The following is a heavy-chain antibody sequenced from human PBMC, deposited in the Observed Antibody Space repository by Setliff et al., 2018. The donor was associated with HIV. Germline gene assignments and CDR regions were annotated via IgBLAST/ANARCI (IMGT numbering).Heavy chain of an antibody. CDR2: IYYSGST. Sequence: PSETLSLTCTVSGDSISSISYYWTWIRQHPEKGLEWIGYIYYSGSTLYNPSLRSRLSMSVDTSKNQFSLELSSVTAADTAVYFCARDFLRSGYFDSWGQGKLVTVSS. CDR3: ARDFLRSGYFDS. J-gene: IGHJ4*02. D-gene: IGHD4-17*01. V-gene: IGHV4-31*03. CDR1: GDSISSISYY.